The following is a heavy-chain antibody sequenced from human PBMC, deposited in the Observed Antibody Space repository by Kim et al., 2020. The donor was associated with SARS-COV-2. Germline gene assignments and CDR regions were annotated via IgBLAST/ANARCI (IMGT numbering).Heavy chain of an antibody. CDR1: GFSFSCCA. CDR2: ISHDGTSS. D-gene: IGHD1-26*01. CDR3: AKDVWDYSGMDV. Sequence: GGSLRLSCVASGFSFSCCAMTWVRQVPGKGPEWVSSISHDGTSSDYANSVRGRFTISRDDSKNTLYLQLNSLRGEDTALYYCAKDVWDYSGMDVWGQGTTVTVSS. J-gene: IGHJ6*02. V-gene: IGHV3-23*01.